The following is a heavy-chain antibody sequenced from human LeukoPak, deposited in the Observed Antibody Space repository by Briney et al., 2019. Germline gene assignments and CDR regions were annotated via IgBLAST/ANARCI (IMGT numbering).Heavy chain of an antibody. D-gene: IGHD1-1*01. CDR3: AKDRWTGTTWGLIDP. J-gene: IGHJ5*02. V-gene: IGHV3-23*01. CDR2: ISGSGDST. CDR1: GFTFSSYA. Sequence: SGGSLRLSCAASGFTFSSYALSWVRQAPGKGLEWVSAISGSGDSTYYADSVKGRFTISRDNSKNTLYLQMNSLRAEDTAVYYCAKDRWTGTTWGLIDPWGQGTLVTVSS.